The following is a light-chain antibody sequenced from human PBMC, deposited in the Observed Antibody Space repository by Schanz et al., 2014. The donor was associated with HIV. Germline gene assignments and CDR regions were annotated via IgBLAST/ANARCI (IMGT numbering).Light chain of an antibody. CDR1: SGQSSFA. CDR2: LNADGSH. V-gene: IGLV4-69*01. Sequence: QSVLTQSPSASASLGASVKLTCTLSSGQSSFAIAWHQQRPEKGPRSLMKLNADGSHTKGDGIPDRFSGSSSGAERYLTISSLQSDDEADYYCQTWGTGIWVFGGGTQLTVL. J-gene: IGLJ3*02. CDR3: QTWGTGIWV.